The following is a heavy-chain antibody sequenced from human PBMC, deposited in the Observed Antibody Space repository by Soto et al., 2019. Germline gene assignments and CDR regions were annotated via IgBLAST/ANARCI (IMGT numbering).Heavy chain of an antibody. CDR1: GFTFSSYA. Sequence: PGGSLRLSCAASGFTFSSYAMHWVRQAPGKGLELVAVISYDGSNKYYADSVKGRFTISRDNSKNTLYLQMNSLRAEDTAVYYCARDGDYYDSSGYLRYYYYGMDVWGQGTTVTVSS. J-gene: IGHJ6*02. CDR3: ARDGDYYDSSGYLRYYYYGMDV. V-gene: IGHV3-30-3*01. D-gene: IGHD3-22*01. CDR2: ISYDGSNK.